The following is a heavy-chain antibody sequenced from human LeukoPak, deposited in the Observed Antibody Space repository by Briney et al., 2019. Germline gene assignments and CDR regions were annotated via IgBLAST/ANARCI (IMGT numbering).Heavy chain of an antibody. Sequence: PGGSLRLSCAASGFTFTDYWMTWVRQVPGKGLEWVANIHKAGTGSSYVDSVKGRFAISRDNAKNSLYLQLSSLRVDDTAVYYCARVGTWELQRVFDYWGQGTLVTVSS. CDR3: ARVGTWELQRVFDY. J-gene: IGHJ4*02. D-gene: IGHD1-26*01. V-gene: IGHV3-7*01. CDR2: IHKAGTGS. CDR1: GFTFTDYW.